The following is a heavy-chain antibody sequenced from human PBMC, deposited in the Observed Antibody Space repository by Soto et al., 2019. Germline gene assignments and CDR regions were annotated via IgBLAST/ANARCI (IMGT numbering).Heavy chain of an antibody. CDR1: GFTFSDYS. J-gene: IGHJ4*02. CDR3: ARDNLRTVTTIDF. CDR2: IRSSSSDT. D-gene: IGHD4-17*01. Sequence: GGSLRLSCAASGFTFSDYSMNWVRQAPGKGLEWVSNIRSSSSDTYYADSVKGQFTIFRDNAKNSLYLQMNSLRDEDTAVYYCARDNLRTVTTIDFWGLGTLVTVSS. V-gene: IGHV3-48*02.